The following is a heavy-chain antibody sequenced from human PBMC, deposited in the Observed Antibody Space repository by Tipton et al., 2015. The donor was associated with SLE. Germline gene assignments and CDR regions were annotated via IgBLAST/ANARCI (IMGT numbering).Heavy chain of an antibody. CDR2: ISYGGAT. Sequence: TLSLTCSVSGGSFSAYYWSWIRQPPGKGLEWIGYISYGGATNYNPSLKSRVTISVDTAKSQFSLRLTSVTAADTAVYYCARGLLTWRGAIVGVDVWGQGTTVNVSS. J-gene: IGHJ6*02. V-gene: IGHV4-59*08. CDR3: ARGLLTWRGAIVGVDV. D-gene: IGHD2-21*01. CDR1: GGSFSAYY.